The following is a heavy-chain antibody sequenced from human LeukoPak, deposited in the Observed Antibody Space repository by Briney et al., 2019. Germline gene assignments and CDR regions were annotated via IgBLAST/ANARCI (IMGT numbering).Heavy chain of an antibody. CDR2: INGTGGST. D-gene: IGHD1-26*01. Sequence: WGSLSLSCAASGWTFTSYGMSWVRQPPGKGLEWVSSINGTGGSTYYPASVKGRFTISRDNSKNTLYLQMHILTADDTAVYYWSKDRIVGALGDGTLVTASS. V-gene: IGHV3-23*01. CDR3: SKDRIVGA. CDR1: GWTFTSYG. J-gene: IGHJ5*01.